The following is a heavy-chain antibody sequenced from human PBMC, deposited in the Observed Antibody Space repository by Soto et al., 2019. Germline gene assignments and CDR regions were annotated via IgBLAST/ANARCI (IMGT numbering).Heavy chain of an antibody. CDR2: ISSSSSYI. V-gene: IGHV3-21*01. J-gene: IGHJ4*02. Sequence: GGSLRLSCAASGFTFSSYSMNWVRQAPGKGLEWVSSISSSSSYIYYADSVKGRFTISRDNAKNSLYLQMNSLRAEDTAVYYCARDMQQHLPRGYYFDYWGQGILVTVSS. CDR3: ARDMQQHLPRGYYFDY. D-gene: IGHD6-13*01. CDR1: GFTFSSYS.